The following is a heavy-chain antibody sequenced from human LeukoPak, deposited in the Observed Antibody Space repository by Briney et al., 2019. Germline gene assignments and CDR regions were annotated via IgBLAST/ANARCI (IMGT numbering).Heavy chain of an antibody. CDR3: ARSEVPAAMSDY. CDR1: GFTFSSSA. Sequence: GGSLRLSCAASGFTFSSSAMSWVRQAPGKGLEWVAVISYDGSNKYYADSVKGRFTISRDNSKNTLYLQMNSLRAEDTAVCYCARSEVPAAMSDYWGQGTLVTVSS. J-gene: IGHJ4*02. D-gene: IGHD2-2*01. V-gene: IGHV3-30-3*01. CDR2: ISYDGSNK.